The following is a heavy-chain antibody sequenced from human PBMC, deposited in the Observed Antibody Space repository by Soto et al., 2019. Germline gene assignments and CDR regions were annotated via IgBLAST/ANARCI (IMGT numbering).Heavy chain of an antibody. CDR3: ARDLVYSYYYDSSDYSLSGLGAFDI. J-gene: IGHJ3*02. CDR2: INPNSGGT. D-gene: IGHD3-22*01. CDR1: GYTFTGYY. Sequence: GASVKVSCKASGYTFTGYYMHWVRQAPGQGLGWMGWINPNSGGTNYAQKFQGWVTMTRDTSISTAYMELSRLRSDDTAVYYCARDLVYSYYYDSSDYSLSGLGAFDIWGQGTMVTV. V-gene: IGHV1-2*04.